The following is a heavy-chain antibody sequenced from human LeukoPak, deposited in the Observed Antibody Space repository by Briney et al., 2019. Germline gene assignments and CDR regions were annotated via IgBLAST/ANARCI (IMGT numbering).Heavy chain of an antibody. D-gene: IGHD5-12*01. V-gene: IGHV3-15*01. CDR1: GFTFSNAW. J-gene: IGHJ4*02. CDR3: TTDRPPGATIEGDPGPYYFAY. Sequence: GGSLRLSCAASGFTFSNAWMSWVRQAPGKGLEWVGRIKSKTDGGTTDYAASVKGRFTISRDDSKNTLYLQMNSLKTEDTAVYYRTTDRPPGATIEGDPGPYYFAYWGQGTLVPVPP. CDR2: IKSKTDGGTT.